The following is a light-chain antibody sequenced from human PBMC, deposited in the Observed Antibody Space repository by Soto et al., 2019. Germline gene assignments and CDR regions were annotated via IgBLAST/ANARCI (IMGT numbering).Light chain of an antibody. CDR1: QSISSW. Sequence: DIQMTQSPSTLSASVGDRVTITCRASQSISSWLAWYQQKPGKAPKLLIYKASSLESGVPSRFSGGGSGTEFTLTISSLQPDDFATYYCQHYNSYPWTFGQGTKVEIK. J-gene: IGKJ1*01. CDR3: QHYNSYPWT. CDR2: KAS. V-gene: IGKV1-5*03.